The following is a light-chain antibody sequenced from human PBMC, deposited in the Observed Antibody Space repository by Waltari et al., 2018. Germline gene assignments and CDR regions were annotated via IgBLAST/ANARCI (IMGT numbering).Light chain of an antibody. J-gene: IGLJ2*01. V-gene: IGLV2-8*01. CDR2: EVF. CDR3: SSYSRSDVVV. Sequence: QSALTQPPSASGSLGQSVTISCPGTSTDVGGYNYVSWYQQHPGKAPNLIFYEVFLRPSGVPDRFSGSKSGDTASLTVSGLRAEDEALYYCSSYSRSDVVVFGGGTKLTVL. CDR1: STDVGGYNY.